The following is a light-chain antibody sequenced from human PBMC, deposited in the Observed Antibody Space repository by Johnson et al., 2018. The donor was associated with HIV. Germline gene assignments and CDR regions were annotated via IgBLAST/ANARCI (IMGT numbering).Light chain of an antibody. V-gene: IGLV1-51*02. CDR3: GTWDTSLSAGV. Sequence: QSVLTQPPSVSAAPGQKVTISCSGSSSNIGNHYVSWYQHLPGTAPKLLIYENDKRPSGIPDRFSGSKSGPSATLGITGLQTGDEADYYCGTWDTSLSAGVFGPGTKVSVL. J-gene: IGLJ1*01. CDR1: SSNIGNHY. CDR2: END.